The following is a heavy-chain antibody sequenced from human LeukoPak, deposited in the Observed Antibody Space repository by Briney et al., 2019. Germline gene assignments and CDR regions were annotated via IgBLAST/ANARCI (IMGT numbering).Heavy chain of an antibody. J-gene: IGHJ6*02. CDR2: FDPEDGET. CDR1: GYTLTELS. V-gene: IGHV1-24*01. D-gene: IGHD3-22*01. Sequence: RASVKVSCKVSGYTLTELSMHWVRQAPGKGLEWMGGFDPEDGETIYAQKFQGRVTMTEDTSTDTAYMELSRLRSEDTAVYYCARDPLVSRTYYYDSSGYYPRRDYYYYGMDVWGQGTTVTVSS. CDR3: ARDPLVSRTYYYDSSGYYPRRDYYYYGMDV.